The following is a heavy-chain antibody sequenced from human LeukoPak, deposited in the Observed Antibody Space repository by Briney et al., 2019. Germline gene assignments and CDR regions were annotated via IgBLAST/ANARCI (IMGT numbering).Heavy chain of an antibody. D-gene: IGHD3-10*01. CDR3: RITMVRGFYYFDY. Sequence: GGSLRLSCAASGFTFSSYAMHWVRQAPGKGLEWVAVISYDGSNKYYADSVKGRFTISRDNSKNTLYLQMNSLRAEDTAVYYCRITMVRGFYYFDYWGQGTLVTVSS. CDR2: ISYDGSNK. V-gene: IGHV3-30-3*01. J-gene: IGHJ4*02. CDR1: GFTFSSYA.